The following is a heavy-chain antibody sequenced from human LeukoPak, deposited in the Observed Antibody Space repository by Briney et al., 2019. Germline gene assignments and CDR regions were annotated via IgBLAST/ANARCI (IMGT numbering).Heavy chain of an antibody. Sequence: SETLSLTCAVYGGSFSGYYWSWIRQPPGKGLEWIGEINHSGSTNYNPSLKSRVTISVDTSKNQFSLKLSSVTAADTAVYYCARYGDIAAAGNPFDSWAQGPLVTVSS. CDR1: GGSFSGYY. V-gene: IGHV4-34*01. J-gene: IGHJ4*02. CDR3: ARYGDIAAAGNPFDS. CDR2: INHSGST. D-gene: IGHD6-13*01.